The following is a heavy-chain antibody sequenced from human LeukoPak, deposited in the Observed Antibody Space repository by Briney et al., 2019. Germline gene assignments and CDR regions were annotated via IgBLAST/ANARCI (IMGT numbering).Heavy chain of an antibody. CDR3: ARRNQDTAMVYYYGMDV. V-gene: IGHV4-39*01. Sequence: PSETLSLTCTVSGGSISSSSYYWGWIRQPPGKGLEWIGSIYYSGSTYYNPSLKSRVTISVDTSKNQFSLKPSSVTAADTAVYYCARRNQDTAMVYYYGMDVWGQGTTVTVSS. J-gene: IGHJ6*02. CDR1: GGSISSSSYY. D-gene: IGHD5-18*01. CDR2: IYYSGST.